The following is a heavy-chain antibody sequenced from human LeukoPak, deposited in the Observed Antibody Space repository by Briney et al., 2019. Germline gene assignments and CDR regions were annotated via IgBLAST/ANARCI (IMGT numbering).Heavy chain of an antibody. CDR3: ARGTTGFDP. J-gene: IGHJ5*02. CDR2: FSGSGGTT. CDR1: GFTFSSYA. V-gene: IGHV3-23*01. Sequence: GGSLRLSCAASGFTFSSYAMNWVRQAPGRGLEWVSGFSGSGGTTYYADSVKGRFTISRDNAKNSLYLQMNSLRAEDTAVYYCARGTTGFDPWGQGTLVTFSS. D-gene: IGHD4-11*01.